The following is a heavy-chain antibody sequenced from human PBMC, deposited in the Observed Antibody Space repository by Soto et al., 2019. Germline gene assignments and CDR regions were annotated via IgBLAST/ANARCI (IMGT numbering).Heavy chain of an antibody. Sequence: ASVKVCCKVSGYTLTELSMHWVRQAPGKGLEWMGGFDPGDGETIYAQKFQGRVTMTEDTSTDTAYMELSSLRSEDTAVYYCATSFSIDYGDYPGRRAFDIWGQGTMVTVS. V-gene: IGHV1-24*01. CDR1: GYTLTELS. J-gene: IGHJ3*02. CDR2: FDPGDGET. CDR3: ATSFSIDYGDYPGRRAFDI. D-gene: IGHD4-17*01.